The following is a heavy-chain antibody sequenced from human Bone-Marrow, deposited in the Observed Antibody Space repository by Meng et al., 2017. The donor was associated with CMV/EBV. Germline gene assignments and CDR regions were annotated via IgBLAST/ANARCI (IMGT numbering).Heavy chain of an antibody. CDR2: INPKSGCP. D-gene: IGHD2-15*01. Sequence: ASVKVSCKASGYTFTDYNIYWVRQAPGQGPEWMGWINPKSGCPIYAKKFQGRVTMTADTSIRTAHMELSRLGSDDTAIYYCARRCCIRGSCYPDYWGQGALVTVSS. CDR1: GYTFTDYN. V-gene: IGHV1-2*02. J-gene: IGHJ4*02. CDR3: ARRCCIRGSCYPDY.